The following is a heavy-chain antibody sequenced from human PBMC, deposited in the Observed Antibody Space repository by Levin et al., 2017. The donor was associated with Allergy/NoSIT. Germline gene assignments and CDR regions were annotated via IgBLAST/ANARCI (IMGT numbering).Heavy chain of an antibody. CDR3: ADLGRSYGLDV. D-gene: IGHD1-26*01. V-gene: IGHV3-72*01. J-gene: IGHJ6*02. CDR2: ITSKGNGYSS. Sequence: GGSLRLSCAASGFSFSDHYIDWVRQAPGKGLEWVGRITSKGNGYSSEYAASVRGRFTISRDDSENSVYLQMNSLKTDETAVYYCADLGRSYGLDVWGQGTTVTVSS. CDR1: GFSFSDHY.